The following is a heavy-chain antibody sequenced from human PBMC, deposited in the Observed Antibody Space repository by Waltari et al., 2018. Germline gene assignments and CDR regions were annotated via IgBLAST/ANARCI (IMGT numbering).Heavy chain of an antibody. J-gene: IGHJ5*02. CDR3: ARGSASYVRVWDS. V-gene: IGHV3-7*03. D-gene: IGHD1-26*01. CDR1: GFRLGAFW. CDR2: INFDGMAT. Sequence: VQLVESGGGLVQPGGSLRLSWAASGFRLGAFWMCWVRQAPGRGWEGLANINFDGMATYVADSVNGRLSVSRDNAKNSLFLHMNNLRVEETAVYFCARGSASYVRVWDSWGQGTLVTVSS.